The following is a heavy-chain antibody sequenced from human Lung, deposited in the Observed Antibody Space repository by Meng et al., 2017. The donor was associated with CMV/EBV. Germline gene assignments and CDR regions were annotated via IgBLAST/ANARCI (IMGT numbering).Heavy chain of an antibody. V-gene: IGHV4-59*01. CDR1: GGSISSYY. CDR2: IYYSGST. D-gene: IGHD3-22*01. CDR3: ARAWWHYYDSSGYYPTQTYYFDY. J-gene: IGHJ4*02. Sequence: SETLSLTCTVSGGSISSYYWSWIRQPPGKGLEWIGYIYYSGSTNYNPPLKSRVTISVDTSKNQFSLKLSSVTAADTAVYYCARAWWHYYDSSGYYPTQTYYFDYWGQGTLVXVSS.